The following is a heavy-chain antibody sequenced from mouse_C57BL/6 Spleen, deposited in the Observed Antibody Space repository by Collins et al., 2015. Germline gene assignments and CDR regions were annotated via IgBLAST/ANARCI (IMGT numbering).Heavy chain of an antibody. V-gene: IGHV7-3*01. CDR1: GFTFTDYY. CDR2: IRNKANGYTT. CDR3: ARWATTVVARYFDV. J-gene: IGHJ1*03. Sequence: EVKLVESGGGLVQPGGSLSLSCAASGFTFTDYYMSWVRQPPGKALEWLGFIRNKANGYTTEYSASVKGRFTISRDNSQSILYLQMNALRAEDSATYYCARWATTVVARYFDVWGTGTTVTVSS. D-gene: IGHD1-1*01.